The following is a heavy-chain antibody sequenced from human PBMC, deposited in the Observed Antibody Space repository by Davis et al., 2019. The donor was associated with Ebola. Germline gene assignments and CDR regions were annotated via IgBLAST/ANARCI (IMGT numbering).Heavy chain of an antibody. Sequence: GGSLRLSCAASGFTFSSYAMSWVRQTPGRGLEWVSSFTGSGDSTYYADSVKGRFTISRDNSKNTLYLRMNSLRAEDTAVYYCARINYDFWSGDPRGLDVWGQGTTVTVSS. CDR3: ARINYDFWSGDPRGLDV. J-gene: IGHJ6*02. D-gene: IGHD3-3*01. V-gene: IGHV3-23*01. CDR1: GFTFSSYA. CDR2: FTGSGDST.